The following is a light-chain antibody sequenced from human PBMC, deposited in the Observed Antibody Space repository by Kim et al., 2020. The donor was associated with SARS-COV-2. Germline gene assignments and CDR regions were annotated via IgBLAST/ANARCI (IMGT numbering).Light chain of an antibody. CDR2: RTS. J-gene: IGKJ1*01. CDR3: QQSYNFPRT. Sequence: DIQMTQSLSSLSAYVGDRVTITCRASQSVSGWLNWYQQKPGKAPHLLIYRTSTLQTGVPPRFSGSASGTDFTLTINTLQPEDFATYYCQQSYNFPRTFGQGTKVDIK. CDR1: QSVSGW. V-gene: IGKV1-39*01.